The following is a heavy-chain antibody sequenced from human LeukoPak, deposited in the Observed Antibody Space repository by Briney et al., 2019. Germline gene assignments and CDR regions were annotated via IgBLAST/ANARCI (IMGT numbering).Heavy chain of an antibody. V-gene: IGHV3-30*02. CDR2: IRYDGSNK. CDR3: AKGGGIAAAWLVALDI. Sequence: GGSLRLSCAASGFSFSSYGMHWVRQAPGKGLEWVAFIRYDGSNKYYADSVKGRFSISRDNSKNTLYLQMNSLRAEDTAVYYCAKGGGIAAAWLVALDIRGQGTMVTVSS. CDR1: GFSFSSYG. J-gene: IGHJ3*02. D-gene: IGHD6-13*01.